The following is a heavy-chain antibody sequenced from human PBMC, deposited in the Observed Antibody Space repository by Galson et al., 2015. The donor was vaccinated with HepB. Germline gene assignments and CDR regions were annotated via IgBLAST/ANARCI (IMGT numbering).Heavy chain of an antibody. CDR1: GFTFSTYG. Sequence: SLRLSCAASGFTFSTYGMNWVRQAPGKGLEWVSYISGSSSAIYYADSVKGRFTISRDNAKNSLYLQMNSPRAEDTAVYYCARSPMYYYYYVDVWGKGTTVTVSS. V-gene: IGHV3-48*01. CDR2: ISGSSSAI. CDR3: ARSPMYYYYYVDV. J-gene: IGHJ6*03.